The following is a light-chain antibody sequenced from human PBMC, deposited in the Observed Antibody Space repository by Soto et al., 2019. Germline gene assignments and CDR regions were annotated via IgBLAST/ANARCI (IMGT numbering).Light chain of an antibody. J-gene: IGKJ1*01. CDR2: GAS. V-gene: IGKV3-20*01. CDR3: QQYGTSPRT. Sequence: EIVLTQSPGTLSLSPGERATLSCRASQSVSSSYLAGYQQKPGQAPRLRIYGASSSATGIPDRYSGSGSGTDFTLTISRXXXEDFAVYYCQQYGTSPRTFGQGT. CDR1: QSVSSSY.